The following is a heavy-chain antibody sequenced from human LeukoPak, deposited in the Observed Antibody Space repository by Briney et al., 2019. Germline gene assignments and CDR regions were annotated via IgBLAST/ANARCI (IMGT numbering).Heavy chain of an antibody. J-gene: IGHJ4*02. CDR3: AIAAAGTGGYYFDY. Sequence: SVKVSCKASGGTFCSYAISWVRQAPGQGLEWMGGIIPIFGTANYAQKFQGRVTITTDESTSTAYMELSSLRSEDTAVYYCAIAAAGTGGYYFDYWGQGTLVTVSS. CDR2: IIPIFGTA. D-gene: IGHD6-13*01. V-gene: IGHV1-69*05. CDR1: GGTFCSYA.